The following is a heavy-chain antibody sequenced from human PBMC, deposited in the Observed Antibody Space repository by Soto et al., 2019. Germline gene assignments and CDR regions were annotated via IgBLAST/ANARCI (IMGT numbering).Heavy chain of an antibody. Sequence: QVQLVQSGAEVKKPGASVKVSCKASGYTFTSYGISWVRQAPGQGLEWMGWISAYNGNTNYAQKLQGRVTMTTDTRTSTAYMELRILRSGDTAVYYCARTPGYGYGGGDFDYWGQGTLVTVSS. D-gene: IGHD5-18*01. CDR1: GYTFTSYG. V-gene: IGHV1-18*01. CDR2: ISAYNGNT. J-gene: IGHJ4*02. CDR3: ARTPGYGYGGGDFDY.